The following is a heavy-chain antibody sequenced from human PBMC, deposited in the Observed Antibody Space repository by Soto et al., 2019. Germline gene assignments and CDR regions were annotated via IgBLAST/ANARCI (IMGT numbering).Heavy chain of an antibody. V-gene: IGHV3-30*02. CDR1: GFTFSSYG. CDR2: IWYDGSNK. D-gene: IGHD6-6*01. J-gene: IGHJ6*02. Sequence: GGSLRLSCAASGFTFSSYGMHWVRQAPGKGLEWVAIIWYDGSNKYYADSVKGRFTISRDNSKNTLYLQMNSLRAGDTAVYYCAREGIAARPPLGGPYYYYGMDVWGQGTTVTVSS. CDR3: AREGIAARPPLGGPYYYYGMDV.